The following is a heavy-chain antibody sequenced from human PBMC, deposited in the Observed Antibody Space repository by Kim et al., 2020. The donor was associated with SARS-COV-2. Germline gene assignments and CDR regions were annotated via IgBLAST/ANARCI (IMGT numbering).Heavy chain of an antibody. V-gene: IGHV3-23*01. CDR3: AKYGEERCEGGACYGYMDV. Sequence: GGSLRLSCVGSGFTFSKYAMTWVRQAPGQGLEWVSSVSGRDGTTFHAESVKGRFTLSRDNPRNTLYLQMNNLRAGDTAVYYCAKYGEERCEGGACYGYMDVWGKGTTVAVSS. CDR2: VSGRDGTT. CDR1: GFTFSKYA. D-gene: IGHD2-21*02. J-gene: IGHJ6*03.